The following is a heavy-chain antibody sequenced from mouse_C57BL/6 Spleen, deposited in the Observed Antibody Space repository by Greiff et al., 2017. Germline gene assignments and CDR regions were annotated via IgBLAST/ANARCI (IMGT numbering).Heavy chain of an antibody. J-gene: IGHJ4*01. V-gene: IGHV1-85*01. CDR1: GYTFTSYD. CDR3: AGGADSSYYYAMDY. D-gene: IGHD1-2*01. Sequence: VQLQQSGPELVKPGASVKLSCKASGYTFTSYDINGVKQRPGQGLEWIGWIYPRDGSAKYNEKFKGKATLTVDTSSSTAYMEIHSLTSEASEVYFCAGGADSSYYYAMDYWGQGTSVTVSS. CDR2: IYPRDGSA.